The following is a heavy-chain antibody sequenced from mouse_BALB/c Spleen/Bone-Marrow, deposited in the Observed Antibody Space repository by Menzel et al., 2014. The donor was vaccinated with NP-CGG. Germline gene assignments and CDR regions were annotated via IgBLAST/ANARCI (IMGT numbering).Heavy chain of an antibody. CDR2: ISSGGGYT. V-gene: IGHV5-6*01. CDR3: TRQRNWDHYAMDY. CDR1: GFTFSTYG. Sequence: EVQLVESGGDLVKPGGSLKLSCAASGFTFSTYGMSWVRQTPDKRLEWVATISSGGGYTYYPDSVKGRFTISRDNANNTLCLQMSSLKSEDTAMYYCTRQRNWDHYAMDYWGQGTSVTVSS. D-gene: IGHD4-1*01. J-gene: IGHJ4*01.